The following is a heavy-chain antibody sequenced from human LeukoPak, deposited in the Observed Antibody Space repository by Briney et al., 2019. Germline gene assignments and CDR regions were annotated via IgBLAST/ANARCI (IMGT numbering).Heavy chain of an antibody. CDR1: GFTFNDFA. V-gene: IGHV3-64*01. Sequence: GGSLRLSCTASGFTFNDFAMHWVRQAPGKGLEFLSTITTDGGRSIFYANSVKGRFSISRDNSKNTLYLQMGSLKPEDTAVYYCATDLYAGVGNYGSGSLGDWGQGTLVTVSS. CDR2: ITTDGGRSI. D-gene: IGHD3-10*01. CDR3: ATDLYAGVGNYGSGSLGD. J-gene: IGHJ4*02.